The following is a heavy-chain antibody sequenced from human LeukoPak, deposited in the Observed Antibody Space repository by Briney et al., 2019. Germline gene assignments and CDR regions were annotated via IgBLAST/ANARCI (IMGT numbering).Heavy chain of an antibody. D-gene: IGHD4-17*01. CDR2: VYRTGTT. CDR1: GYSVSSGYY. V-gene: IGHV4-38-2*02. Sequence: SETLSLTCVVSGYSVSSGYYWGWIRQSPGKGLEWIASVYRTGTTYYNPSLKSRASISVNMSKNHVSLRLTSVTAADTAMYYCTRDEYGAADWGQGILVTVSS. CDR3: TRDEYGAAD. J-gene: IGHJ4*02.